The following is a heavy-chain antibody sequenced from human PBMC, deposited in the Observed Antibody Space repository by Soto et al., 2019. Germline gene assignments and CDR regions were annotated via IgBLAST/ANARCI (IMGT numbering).Heavy chain of an antibody. D-gene: IGHD3-22*01. Sequence: GGSLRLSCAASGGTFSSYCMHWVLQAPGKGLVWVSRVNGDGSSTSYADSVKGRFTISRDNSKNTLYLQMDSLRAEDTAAYYCEKEHSSGSYFDYCGQGTLVTVS. V-gene: IGHV3-74*01. J-gene: IGHJ4*02. CDR3: EKEHSSGSYFDY. CDR2: VNGDGSST. CDR1: GGTFSSYC.